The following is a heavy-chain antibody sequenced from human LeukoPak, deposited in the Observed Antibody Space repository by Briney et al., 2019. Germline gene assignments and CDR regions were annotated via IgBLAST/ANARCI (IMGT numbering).Heavy chain of an antibody. CDR3: ARDIKWELPQGNGMDV. V-gene: IGHV1-18*01. CDR1: GYTFTSYG. Sequence: ASVKVSCKASGYTFTSYGISWVRQAPGQGLEWMGWISAYNGNTNYAQKLQGRVTMTTDTSTSTAYMELRSLRSDDTAVYYCARDIKWELPQGNGMDVWGQGTTVTVSS. J-gene: IGHJ6*02. CDR2: ISAYNGNT. D-gene: IGHD1-26*01.